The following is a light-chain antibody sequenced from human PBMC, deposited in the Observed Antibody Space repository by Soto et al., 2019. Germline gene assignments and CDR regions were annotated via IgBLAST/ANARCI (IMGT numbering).Light chain of an antibody. J-gene: IGLJ1*01. V-gene: IGLV2-23*02. CDR2: EVT. Sequence: QSALTQPASVSGSPGQSITISCTRSSSHVGSYDFVSWYQQHPGKAPKVLIYEVTKRPSGVSNRFSGSKSGNTASLTISGLQADDEADYYCCADAGSCRYVFGTGTKLTVL. CDR1: SSHVGSYDF. CDR3: CADAGSCRYV.